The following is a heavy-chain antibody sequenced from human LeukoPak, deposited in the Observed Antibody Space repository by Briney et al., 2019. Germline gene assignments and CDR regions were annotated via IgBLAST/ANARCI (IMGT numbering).Heavy chain of an antibody. V-gene: IGHV3-21*01. CDR1: GFTFSSYS. CDR3: ARDLTSGRKSFDY. Sequence: SGGSRRLSCVGSGFTFSSYSMTWVRQAPGKGLEWVPYISSSSNYIYYADAVKGRFTISRDNAKNSLYLQMDCLRAEDTAVYFCARDLTSGRKSFDYWGQGTVVAVSP. J-gene: IGHJ4*02. CDR2: ISSSSNYI. D-gene: IGHD6-19*01.